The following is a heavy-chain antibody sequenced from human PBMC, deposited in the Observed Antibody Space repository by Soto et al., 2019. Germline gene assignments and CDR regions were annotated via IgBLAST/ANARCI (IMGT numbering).Heavy chain of an antibody. CDR2: INHSGST. V-gene: IGHV4-34*01. Sequence: SETLSLTCAVYGGSFSGYYWTWIRQPPGTGLEWIGEINHSGSTNYNPSLKSRVTISVDKSKNQFSLKLSSVTAADTAVYYCARAVVRYSSRWYWFDPWGQGTLVTVSS. J-gene: IGHJ5*02. CDR1: GGSFSGYY. CDR3: ARAVVRYSSRWYWFDP. D-gene: IGHD6-13*01.